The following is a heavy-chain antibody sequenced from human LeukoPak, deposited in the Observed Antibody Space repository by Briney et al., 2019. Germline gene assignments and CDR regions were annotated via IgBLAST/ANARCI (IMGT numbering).Heavy chain of an antibody. CDR2: IYYSGST. V-gene: IGHV4-59*01. J-gene: IGHJ3*02. CDR3: ARVLRQDAFDI. Sequence: SETLSLTCTVSGGSISSYYWSWIRQPRGKGLEWIGYIYYSGSTNYNPSLKSRVTISVDTSKNQFSLKLSSVTAADTAVYYCARVLRQDAFDIWGQGTMVTVSS. D-gene: IGHD1-26*01. CDR1: GGSISSYY.